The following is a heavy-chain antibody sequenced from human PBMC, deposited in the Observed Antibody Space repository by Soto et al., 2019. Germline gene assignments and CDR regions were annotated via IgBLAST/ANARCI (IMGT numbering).Heavy chain of an antibody. J-gene: IGHJ6*02. D-gene: IGHD1-1*01. CDR2: IIPIFGTA. Sequence: SVKVSCKASGGTFSSYAISWVRQAPGQGLEWMGGIIPIFGTANYAQKFQGRVTITADESTSTAYMELSSLRSEDTAVYYCARRGEELEHLDHYYYYGMDVWGQGTTVTVSS. CDR3: ARRGEELEHLDHYYYYGMDV. V-gene: IGHV1-69*13. CDR1: GGTFSSYA.